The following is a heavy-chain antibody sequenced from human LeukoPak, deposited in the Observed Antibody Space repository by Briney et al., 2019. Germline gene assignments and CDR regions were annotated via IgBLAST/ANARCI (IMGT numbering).Heavy chain of an antibody. CDR3: ARDLLDMPTIFDS. J-gene: IGHJ4*02. V-gene: IGHV1-18*01. CDR1: GYTFTRYG. Sequence: GASVKVSCKASGYTFTRYGISWVRQAPGQGLEWMGWVSSNNANTDYAQKFQGRVTMTIDTSTNTAYMELRNLRSDDTAVYYCARDLLDMPTIFDSWGQGTLVTVSS. CDR2: VSSNNANT. D-gene: IGHD5-24*01.